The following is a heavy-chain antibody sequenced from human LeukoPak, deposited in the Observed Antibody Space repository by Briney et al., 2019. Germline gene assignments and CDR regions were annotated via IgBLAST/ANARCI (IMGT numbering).Heavy chain of an antibody. J-gene: IGHJ3*02. CDR3: AKDRQQWLGGPDAFDI. D-gene: IGHD6-19*01. CDR2: ISGSGGST. Sequence: GGSLRLSCAASGFSFNAHSMSWVRQAPGKGLEWVSAISGSGGSTYYADSVKGRFTISRDNSKNTLYLQMNSLRAEDTAVYYGAKDRQQWLGGPDAFDIWGQGTMVTVSS. CDR1: GFSFNAHS. V-gene: IGHV3-23*01.